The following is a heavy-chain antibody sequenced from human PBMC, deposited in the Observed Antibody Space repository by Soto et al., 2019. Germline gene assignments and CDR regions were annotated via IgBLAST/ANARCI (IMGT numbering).Heavy chain of an antibody. J-gene: IGHJ6*03. Sequence: QVQLQESGPGLVKPSGTLSLTCADSSGSISSSNWWSWVRQPPGKGLEWIGEIYHSESTNYNPSLKSRVTISVDKSKNQFSLKLSSVTAADTAVYYCARQPVVVVPAAIRPYYYMDVWGKGTTVTVSS. CDR2: IYHSEST. V-gene: IGHV4-4*02. D-gene: IGHD2-2*01. CDR3: ARQPVVVVPAAIRPYYYMDV. CDR1: SGSISSSNW.